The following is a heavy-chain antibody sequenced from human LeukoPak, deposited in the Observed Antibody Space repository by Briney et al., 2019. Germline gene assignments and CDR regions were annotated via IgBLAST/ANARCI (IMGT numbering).Heavy chain of an antibody. CDR1: GYTFTSYY. V-gene: IGHV1-46*01. J-gene: IGHJ4*02. Sequence: ASVKVSCKASGYTFTSYYMHWVRQAPGQGLEWMGIINPSGGSTSYAQKFQGRVTMTRDMSTSTVYMELSSLRSEDTAVYYCAKVTWSDKDPFDYWGQGTLVTVSS. CDR3: AKVTWSDKDPFDY. D-gene: IGHD2-8*02. CDR2: INPSGGST.